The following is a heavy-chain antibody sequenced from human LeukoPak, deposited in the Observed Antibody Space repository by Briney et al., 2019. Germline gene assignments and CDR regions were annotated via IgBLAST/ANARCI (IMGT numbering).Heavy chain of an antibody. CDR2: ISSSGSTI. V-gene: IGHV3-48*03. CDR1: GFTFSSYE. CDR3: AREDWNYINYYYYYMDV. D-gene: IGHD1-7*01. Sequence: GGSLRLPCAASGFTFSSYEMNWVRQAPGKGLEWVSYISSSGSTIYYADSVKGRFTISRDNAKNSLYLQMNSLRAEDTAVYYCAREDWNYINYYYYYMDVWGKGTTVTVSS. J-gene: IGHJ6*03.